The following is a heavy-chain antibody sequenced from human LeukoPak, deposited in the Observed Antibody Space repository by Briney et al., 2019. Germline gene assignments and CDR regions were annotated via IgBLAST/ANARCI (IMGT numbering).Heavy chain of an antibody. D-gene: IGHD3-22*01. V-gene: IGHV3-7*03. CDR1: GFTFSSYW. J-gene: IGHJ4*02. Sequence: GGSLRLSCAASGFTFSSYWMTWVRQVPGKGLEWVANIKQDGSERNYVDSVKGRFTISRDNAKNSLYLQMNTLRDEDTAVYYCVRAYSRGYSDDFDFWGQGTLVTVSS. CDR3: VRAYSRGYSDDFDF. CDR2: IKQDGSER.